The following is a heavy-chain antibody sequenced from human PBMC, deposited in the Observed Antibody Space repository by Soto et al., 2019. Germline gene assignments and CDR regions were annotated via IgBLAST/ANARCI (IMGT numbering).Heavy chain of an antibody. CDR3: ARGIYYYGMDV. V-gene: IGHV1-18*01. J-gene: IGHJ6*02. CDR1: GYTFTSYG. CDR2: ISAYNGNT. Sequence: GASVKVSCKASGYTFTSYGISWVRQAPGQGLEWMGWISAYNGNTNYAQKLQGRVTMTTDTSTSTVYMELSSLRSEDTAVYYCARGIYYYGMDVWGQGTTVTVSS.